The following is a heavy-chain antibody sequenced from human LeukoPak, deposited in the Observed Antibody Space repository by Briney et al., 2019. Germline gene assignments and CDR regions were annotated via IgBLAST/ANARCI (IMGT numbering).Heavy chain of an antibody. V-gene: IGHV3-74*01. CDR3: ARDGLTETTRDSDY. J-gene: IGHJ4*02. CDR1: GFTFSRYW. D-gene: IGHD4-11*01. Sequence: GGSLRLSCVASGFTFSRYWMHWVRQAPGKGLVWVSRINSDGSSTSYADSVKGRFTISRDNAKNTLYLQMNSLTVEDTAVYYCARDGLTETTRDSDYWGQGTLVTVSS. CDR2: INSDGSST.